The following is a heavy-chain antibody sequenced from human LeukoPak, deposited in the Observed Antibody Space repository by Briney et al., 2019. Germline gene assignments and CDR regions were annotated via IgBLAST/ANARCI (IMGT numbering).Heavy chain of an antibody. J-gene: IGHJ4*02. V-gene: IGHV3-33*01. CDR3: ARASGPFDF. CDR1: GFVFSTYG. CDR2: IFSDGYTK. D-gene: IGHD3-10*01. Sequence: PGGSLRLSCAASGFVFSTYGMHWVRQAPGKGREWVAVIFSDGYTKYYAGSLRDRFTISRDDSKNTLYLHMNSLIPGDTGVYYCARASGPFDFWGQGTLLTVSS.